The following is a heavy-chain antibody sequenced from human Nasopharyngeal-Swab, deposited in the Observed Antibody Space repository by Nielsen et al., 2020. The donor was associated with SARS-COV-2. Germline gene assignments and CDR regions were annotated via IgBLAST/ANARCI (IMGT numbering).Heavy chain of an antibody. CDR1: GFTFSNYS. V-gene: IGHV3-48*02. D-gene: IGHD6-13*01. CDR2: ISGSSGII. J-gene: IGHJ5*02. Sequence: GESLKISCAASGFTFSNYSMNWVRQAPGKGLEWISYISGSSGIIYYADSAKGRFTISRDNAKNSLFLQMNSLRDEDTAVYYCAKDGAAAVGWFNWFDPWGQGTLVTVSS. CDR3: AKDGAAAVGWFNWFDP.